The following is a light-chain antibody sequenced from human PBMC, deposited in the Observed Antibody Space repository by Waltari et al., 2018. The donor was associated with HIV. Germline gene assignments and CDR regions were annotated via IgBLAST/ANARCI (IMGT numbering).Light chain of an antibody. J-gene: IGLJ3*02. V-gene: IGLV3-27*01. CDR1: VLAKKY. CDR2: KDS. CDR3: YSGEDNSGGV. Sequence: SYELTQPPSVSVSPGQTARITCSGDVLAKKYARWFQQKPGQAPVLVIYKDSERPSGIPERLTGSSLGTAVTLTISGAQDEDEAGYYCYSGEDNSGGVYGGGTRLTVL.